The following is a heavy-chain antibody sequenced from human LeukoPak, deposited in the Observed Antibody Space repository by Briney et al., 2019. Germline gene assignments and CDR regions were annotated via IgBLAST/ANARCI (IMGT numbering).Heavy chain of an antibody. D-gene: IGHD5-18*01. Sequence: GGSLRLSCAASGFTFRNYAMHWVRQAPGKGLEWVSTIDGPTFRTHYADSVMGRFTISRDNSKNSLYLQMNSLRAEDTAVYFCARQQQQLWYDWGQGTLVTVSS. V-gene: IGHV3-23*01. CDR1: GFTFRNYA. CDR3: ARQQQQLWYD. J-gene: IGHJ4*02. CDR2: IDGPTFRT.